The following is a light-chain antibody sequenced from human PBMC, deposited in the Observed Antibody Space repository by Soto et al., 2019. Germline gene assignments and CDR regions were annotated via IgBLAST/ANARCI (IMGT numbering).Light chain of an antibody. CDR2: DVS. CDR1: SSDVGGYNY. CDR3: SSYTTRTTLYV. V-gene: IGLV2-11*01. J-gene: IGLJ1*01. Sequence: QSVLTQPRSVSGSPGQSVTISCTGTSSDVGGYNYVSWYQQHPGKAPKLMIYDVSKRPSGVPDRFSGSKSGNTASLTISGLQAEDEADYYCSSYTTRTTLYVFGTGTKVTVL.